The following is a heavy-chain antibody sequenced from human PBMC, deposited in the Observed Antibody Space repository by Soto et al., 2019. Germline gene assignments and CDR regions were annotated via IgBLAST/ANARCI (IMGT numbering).Heavy chain of an antibody. CDR2: IYYSGST. Sequence: SETLSLTCTVSGGSVSSGSYYWSWIRQPPGKGLEWIGYIYYSGSTNYNPSLKSRVTISVDTSKNQFSLKLSSVTAADTAVYYCARENLIAYYFDYWGQGTLVTVSS. V-gene: IGHV4-61*01. CDR1: GGSVSSGSYY. J-gene: IGHJ4*02. D-gene: IGHD2-21*01. CDR3: ARENLIAYYFDY.